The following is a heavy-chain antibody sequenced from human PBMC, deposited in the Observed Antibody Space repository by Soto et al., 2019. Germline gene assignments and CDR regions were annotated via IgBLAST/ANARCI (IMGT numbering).Heavy chain of an antibody. D-gene: IGHD1-1*01. Sequence: QVHLVQSGAEVKKPGASVKVSCKASGYTFTSYGITWVRQAPGQGLEWMGWISAHNGNTDYAQKLQGRVIVTRDTSTSTAYMELRSLRSDATAAYYCARGRYGDYWGQGALVTVSS. V-gene: IGHV1-18*01. CDR3: ARGRYGDY. CDR1: GYTFTSYG. J-gene: IGHJ4*02. CDR2: ISAHNGNT.